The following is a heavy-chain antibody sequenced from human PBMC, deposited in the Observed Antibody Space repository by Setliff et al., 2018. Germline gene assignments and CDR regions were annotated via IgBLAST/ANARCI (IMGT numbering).Heavy chain of an antibody. V-gene: IGHV4-34*01. J-gene: IGHJ4*02. CDR2: INHSGST. CDR1: GGSISSHY. Sequence: SETLSLTCTVSGGSISSHYWSWIRQPPGKGLEWMGEINHSGSTNYNPSLKSRVTISIDTSRDQFSLKLISMIAADTAVYYCARGRNIAARLLDSWGQGTLVTVSS. CDR3: ARGRNIAARLLDS. D-gene: IGHD6-6*01.